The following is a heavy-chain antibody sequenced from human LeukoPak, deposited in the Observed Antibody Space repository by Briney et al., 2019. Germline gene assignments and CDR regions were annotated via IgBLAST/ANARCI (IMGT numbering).Heavy chain of an antibody. CDR1: GYTFTSYY. D-gene: IGHD2-15*01. CDR3: ARQAGVAADYYPYMDV. V-gene: IGHV1-46*01. CDR2: INPSGGST. J-gene: IGHJ6*03. Sequence: ASVKVSCKASGYTFTSYYMHWVRQAPGQGLEWMGIINPSGGSTSYAQKFQGRVTMTRDTSTSTVYMELSSLRSEDTAVYYCARQAGVAADYYPYMDVWGKGTTVTISS.